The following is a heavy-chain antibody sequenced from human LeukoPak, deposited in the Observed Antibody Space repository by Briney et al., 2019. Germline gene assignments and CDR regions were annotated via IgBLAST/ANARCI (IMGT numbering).Heavy chain of an antibody. Sequence: PSETLSLTCTVSGGSISSSSYYWGWIRQPPGKGLEWIGSLFYTGNTYYNPSLKSRVTISVDTSKNQFSLKLSSVTAADTAVYYCARHGSSWYYFDYWGQGALVTVSS. CDR1: GGSISSSSYY. V-gene: IGHV4-39*01. D-gene: IGHD6-13*01. CDR2: LFYTGNT. CDR3: ARHGSSWYYFDY. J-gene: IGHJ4*02.